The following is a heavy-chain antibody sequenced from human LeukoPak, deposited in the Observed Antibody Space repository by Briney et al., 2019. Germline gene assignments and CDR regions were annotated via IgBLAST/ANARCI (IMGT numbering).Heavy chain of an antibody. Sequence: GGSLRLSCAASRFTVSSNYMSWVRQAPGKGLEWVSVIYSGGSTYYADSVKGRFTIPRDNSKNTLYLQMNSLRAEDTAVYYCARDPTYCSSTSCSLWGQGTLVTVSS. J-gene: IGHJ4*02. D-gene: IGHD2-2*01. V-gene: IGHV3-53*01. CDR2: IYSGGST. CDR1: RFTVSSNY. CDR3: ARDPTYCSSTSCSL.